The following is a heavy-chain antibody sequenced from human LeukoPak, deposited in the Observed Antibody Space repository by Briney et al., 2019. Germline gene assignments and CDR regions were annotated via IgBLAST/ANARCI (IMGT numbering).Heavy chain of an antibody. V-gene: IGHV3-21*01. CDR1: GFTFSSYS. CDR3: ARATYGAFDI. Sequence: GGSLRLSCAASGFTFSSYSMNWVRQAPGKGLEWVSPISSSSYIYYADSVKGRFTISRDNAKNSLYLQMNSLRAEDTAVYYCARATYGAFDIWGQGTMVTVSS. J-gene: IGHJ3*02. CDR2: ISSSSYI. D-gene: IGHD4-17*01.